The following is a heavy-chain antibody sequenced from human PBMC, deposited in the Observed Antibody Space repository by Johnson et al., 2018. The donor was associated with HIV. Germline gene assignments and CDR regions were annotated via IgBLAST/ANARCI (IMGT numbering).Heavy chain of an antibody. CDR2: IYSGGST. CDR1: GFTVSSNY. J-gene: IGHJ3*02. Sequence: MQLVESGGGLVQPGGSLRLSCEASGFTVSSNYMNWVRQAPGKGLEWVSVIYSGGSTYYADSVKGRFTISRDNSKNTLHLQMNSMRGEDTAVYYCARLSKGGFDAFDIWGQGTMVTVSS. D-gene: IGHD5/OR15-5a*01. CDR3: ARLSKGGFDAFDI. V-gene: IGHV3-66*01.